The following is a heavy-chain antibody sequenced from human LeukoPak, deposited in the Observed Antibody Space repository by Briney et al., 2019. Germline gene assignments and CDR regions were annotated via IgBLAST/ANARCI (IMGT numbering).Heavy chain of an antibody. J-gene: IGHJ4*02. V-gene: IGHV3-30*18. CDR2: ISYDGSNK. CDR1: GFTFSSYG. D-gene: IGHD6-6*01. CDR3: AKGGPHIGAQPLFDY. Sequence: PGRSLRLSCAASGFTFSSYGMHWVRQAPGKGLEWVAVISYDGSNKYYADSVKGRFTISRDNSKNTLSLQMNSLRPEDTAVYYCAKGGPHIGAQPLFDYWGQGTLVTVSS.